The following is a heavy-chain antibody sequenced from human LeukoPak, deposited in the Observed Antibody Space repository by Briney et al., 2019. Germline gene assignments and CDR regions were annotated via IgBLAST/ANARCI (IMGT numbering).Heavy chain of an antibody. CDR1: GFTLSDYG. CDR2: IPFDGSHK. V-gene: IGHV3-30*02. Sequence: GGSLRLSCVVSGFTLSDYGIHWVRQAPGRGLQWVAFIPFDGSHKYYADSVEGRFTISRDTSKNTLYLQMNSLTVEDTAVYFCSKDFGPCGVGATPHYWGQGTLVTVSS. J-gene: IGHJ4*02. CDR3: SKDFGPCGVGATPHY. D-gene: IGHD1-26*01.